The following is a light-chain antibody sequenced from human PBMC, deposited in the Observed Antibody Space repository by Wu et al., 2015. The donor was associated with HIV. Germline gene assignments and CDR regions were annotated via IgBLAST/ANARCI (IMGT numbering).Light chain of an antibody. CDR3: QQRSNWPPT. V-gene: IGKV3-11*01. Sequence: EIVLTQSPGTLSLSPGERATLSCRASQGISTYLAWYQQKPGQAPRLLIYDTSNRATGIPARFSGSASGTDFILTISSLEPEDFAVYYCQQRSNWPPTFGQGTRLEIK. CDR1: QGISTY. J-gene: IGKJ5*01. CDR2: DTS.